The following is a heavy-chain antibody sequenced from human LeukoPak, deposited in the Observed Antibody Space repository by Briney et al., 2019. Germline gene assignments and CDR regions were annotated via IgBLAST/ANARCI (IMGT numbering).Heavy chain of an antibody. Sequence: GGSLRLSCAASGFTFSSYSMNWVRQAPGKGLEWVSSISSSSSYIYYADSVKGRFTISRDNAKNSLYLQMNSLRAEDTAVYYCAREVAAAGKDFDYWGQGTLVTVSS. D-gene: IGHD6-13*01. CDR2: ISSSSSYI. CDR1: GFTFSSYS. V-gene: IGHV3-21*01. CDR3: AREVAAAGKDFDY. J-gene: IGHJ4*02.